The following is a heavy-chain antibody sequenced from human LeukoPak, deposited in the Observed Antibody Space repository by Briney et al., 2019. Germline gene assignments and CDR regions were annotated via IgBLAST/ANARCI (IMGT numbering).Heavy chain of an antibody. CDR3: ARATPWLLPGY. Sequence: AETLSLTCTVSGGSISSYYWSWVRQPPGKGLEWIGHIYDTGNTNYNPSLESRVTISVDTSKNQFSLRLPSVTAADTAVYFCARATPWLLPGYWGQGTLVTVSS. D-gene: IGHD3-22*01. CDR1: GGSISSYY. V-gene: IGHV4-59*01. CDR2: IYDTGNT. J-gene: IGHJ4*02.